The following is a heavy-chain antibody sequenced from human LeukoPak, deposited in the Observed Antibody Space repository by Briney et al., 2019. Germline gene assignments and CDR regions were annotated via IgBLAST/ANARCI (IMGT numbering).Heavy chain of an antibody. CDR3: ARTPEYNWNYGGVDY. Sequence: PSETLSLTCAVYGGSFSGYYWSWIRQTPGKGLEWIGEINHSGSTNYNPSLKSRVTISVDTSKNQFSLKLSSVTAADTAVYYCARTPEYNWNYGGVDYWGQGTLVTVSS. D-gene: IGHD1-7*01. J-gene: IGHJ4*02. CDR1: GGSFSGYY. V-gene: IGHV4-34*01. CDR2: INHSGST.